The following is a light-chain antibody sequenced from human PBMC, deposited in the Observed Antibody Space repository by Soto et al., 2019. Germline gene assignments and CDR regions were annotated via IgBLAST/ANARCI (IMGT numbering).Light chain of an antibody. CDR3: ASWDASLNGWV. CDR2: RSN. J-gene: IGLJ3*02. CDR1: SSNIGSDT. Sequence: QSVLTQPPSASGPPGQRVTISCSGSSSNIGSDTVNWYQQLPGTAPKLLIHRSNQRPSGVPGRFSGSKSGTSASLAISGLQSEDEADYYCASWDASLNGWVFGGGTKVTVL. V-gene: IGLV1-44*01.